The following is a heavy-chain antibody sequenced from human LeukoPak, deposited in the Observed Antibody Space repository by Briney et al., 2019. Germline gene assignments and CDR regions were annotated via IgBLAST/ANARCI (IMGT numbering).Heavy chain of an antibody. Sequence: GESLKISCKGSGYSFTSYWIGWVRQMPGKGLEWMGIIYPGDSDTRYIPSFQGQVTISADKYISTAYLQWSSLKASDTARYYCAGLSSRTLNDVFDIWGQGTMVTVSS. J-gene: IGHJ3*02. CDR2: IYPGDSDT. D-gene: IGHD6-13*01. CDR3: AGLSSRTLNDVFDI. CDR1: GYSFTSYW. V-gene: IGHV5-51*01.